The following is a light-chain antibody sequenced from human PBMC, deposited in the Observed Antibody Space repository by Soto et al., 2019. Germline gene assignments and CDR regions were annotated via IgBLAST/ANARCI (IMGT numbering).Light chain of an antibody. CDR2: DAS. CDR1: QSISSY. CDR3: QQRSNGPPIT. V-gene: IGKV3-11*01. Sequence: EIVLTQSPATLSLSPGERATLSCRASQSISSYLAWYQQKPGQAPRLLIYDASNRASGIPARLSGSGYGTDVTLTSSSLEPEDCAVYYCQQRSNGPPITFGQGTRLEIK. J-gene: IGKJ5*01.